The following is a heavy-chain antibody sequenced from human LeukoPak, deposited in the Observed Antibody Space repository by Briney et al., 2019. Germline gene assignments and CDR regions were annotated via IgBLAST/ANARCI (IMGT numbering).Heavy chain of an antibody. J-gene: IGHJ4*02. CDR1: GYSFTNYW. D-gene: IGHD2-8*01. CDR3: ARQGSNGVCLDY. Sequence: GESLKISYKTSGYSFTNYWIAWVRQMPGKGLEWMGIIYPGDSDARYSPSFQGQVTISADKSISTAYLQRSSLQASDTAMYYCARQGSNGVCLDYWGQGTLVTVSS. CDR2: IYPGDSDA. V-gene: IGHV5-51*01.